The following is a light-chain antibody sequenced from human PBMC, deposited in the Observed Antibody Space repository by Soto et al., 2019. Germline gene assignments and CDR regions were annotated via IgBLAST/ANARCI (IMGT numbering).Light chain of an antibody. V-gene: IGLV1-40*01. CDR2: ETD. CDR3: QSYGSGLSVV. Sequence: QSVLTQPPSISGAPGQRFTITCTGSDPNIGASYDVNWYQHLPGAAPNLLIYETDNRPSGVPDRFSASRSGASASLAIDKLQTGDEGDDYCQSYGSGLSVVFGGGTKLTVL. CDR1: DPNIGASYD. J-gene: IGLJ2*01.